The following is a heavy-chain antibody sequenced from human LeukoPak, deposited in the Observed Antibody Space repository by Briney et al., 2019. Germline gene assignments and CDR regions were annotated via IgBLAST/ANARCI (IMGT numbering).Heavy chain of an antibody. J-gene: IGHJ4*02. CDR3: ARLTTMVRGVDFDY. Sequence: SETLSLTCTVSGGSISSSSYYWGWIRQPPGKGLEWIGSIYYSGSTYHNPSLKSRVTISVDTSKNQFSLKLSSVTAADTAVYYCARLTTMVRGVDFDYWGQGTLVTVSS. CDR1: GGSISSSSYY. CDR2: IYYSGST. V-gene: IGHV4-39*07. D-gene: IGHD3-10*01.